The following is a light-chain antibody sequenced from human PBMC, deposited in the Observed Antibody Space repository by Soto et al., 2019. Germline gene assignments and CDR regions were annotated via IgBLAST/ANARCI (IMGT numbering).Light chain of an antibody. CDR2: KAS. J-gene: IGKJ1*01. CDR3: QHLLT. CDR1: QSISRW. Sequence: DNKMTQSPSTLSASVGDRGTITCRASQSISRWLAWYQHKQGKAPKLLVYKASSLESGVPSRFSGSGSGTEFTFNIISLQPDDFATYYCQHLLTLGQGTKVDIK. V-gene: IGKV1-5*03.